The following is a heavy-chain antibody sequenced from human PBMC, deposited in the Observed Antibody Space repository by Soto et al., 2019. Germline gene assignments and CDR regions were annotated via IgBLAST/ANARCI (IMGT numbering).Heavy chain of an antibody. J-gene: IGHJ4*01. CDR3: GAANYDPSGFYHSF. CDR2: IWYDGSQE. D-gene: IGHD3-22*01. V-gene: IGHV3-33*01. Sequence: QVQLVESGGGVVKPGRYLTLSCTATGLIFKNFGMNWVRQAPGKGLQWVSLIWYDGSQEYYADYVKGRVTVSRDNSKNTLYLPVHNVRDYDTAVYYCGAANYDPSGFYHSFGGHGNLVCVSS. CDR1: GLIFKNFG.